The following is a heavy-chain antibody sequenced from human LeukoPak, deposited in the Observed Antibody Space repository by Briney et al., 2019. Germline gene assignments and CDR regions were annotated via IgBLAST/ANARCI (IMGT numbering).Heavy chain of an antibody. CDR3: ARDPQY. CDR2: ISFDGSNK. Sequence: GRSLRLSCAAPGFTFSSYAMHWVRQAPGKGLEWVAVISFDGSNKYYTDSVKGRFTISRDNSKNTLYLQVSSLRTEDTAVYYCARDPQYWGRGTLVTVSA. CDR1: GFTFSSYA. V-gene: IGHV3-30*10. J-gene: IGHJ4*02.